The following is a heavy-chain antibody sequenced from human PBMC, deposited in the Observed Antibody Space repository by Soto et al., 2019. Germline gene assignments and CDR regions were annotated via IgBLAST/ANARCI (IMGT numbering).Heavy chain of an antibody. J-gene: IGHJ3*02. CDR2: ISGSGGST. V-gene: IGHV3-23*01. D-gene: IGHD3-10*01. CDR1: GFTLSSYA. CDR3: AKGGLSITMVRGLGNAFDI. Sequence: GGSLRLSCAASGFTLSSYAMSWVRQAPGKGLEWVSAISGSGGSTYYADSVKGRFTISRDNSKNTLYLQMNSLRAEDTAVYYCAKGGLSITMVRGLGNAFDIWGQGTMVTVSS.